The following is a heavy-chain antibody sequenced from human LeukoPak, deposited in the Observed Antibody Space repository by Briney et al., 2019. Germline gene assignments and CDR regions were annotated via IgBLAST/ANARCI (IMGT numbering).Heavy chain of an antibody. CDR2: ISGSGGSR. CDR1: GFTFSTYG. J-gene: IGHJ4*02. CDR3: ARRAGAYSHPYDY. V-gene: IGHV3-23*01. Sequence: GGSLRLSCAASGFTFSTYGMSWVRQAPGKGLEWVSGISGSGGSRFYTDSVKGRFTISRDNSKNTLYLQMNSLRAEDTAVYYCARRAGAYSHPYDYWGQGTLVTVSS. D-gene: IGHD4/OR15-4a*01.